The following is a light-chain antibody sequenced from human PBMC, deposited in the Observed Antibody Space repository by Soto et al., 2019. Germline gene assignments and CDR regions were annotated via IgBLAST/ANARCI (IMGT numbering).Light chain of an antibody. CDR1: SSDVGRYDF. V-gene: IGLV2-14*01. Sequence: LAQPASVSGSPGQSITISCTGTSSDVGRYDFVSWFQQHPGKAPKLMIYDVSIRPSGVSDHFSGSKSGNTASLTISGLQAEDEADYYCSSYTTSSTFVFGTGTKVTVL. CDR2: DVS. J-gene: IGLJ1*01. CDR3: SSYTTSSTFV.